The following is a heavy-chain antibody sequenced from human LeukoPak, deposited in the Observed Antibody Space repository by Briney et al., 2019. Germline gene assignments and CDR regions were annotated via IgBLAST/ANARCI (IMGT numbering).Heavy chain of an antibody. V-gene: IGHV3-7*04. CDR1: GFTFSTYW. Sequence: PGGSLRLSCAASGFTFSTYWMDWVRQAPGKGLEWVANIKQDGSDTYYVDSVKGRFTIFRDNAKNSLYLQMNSLRAEDTAVYYCTRDLDYWGQGTLVTVSS. CDR3: TRDLDY. J-gene: IGHJ4*02. CDR2: IKQDGSDT.